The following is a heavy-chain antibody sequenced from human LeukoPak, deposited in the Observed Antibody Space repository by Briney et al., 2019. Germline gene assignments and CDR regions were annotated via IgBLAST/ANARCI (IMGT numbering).Heavy chain of an antibody. V-gene: IGHV1-2*04. J-gene: IGHJ4*02. CDR3: ARDSSSFKFDY. Sequence: ASVKVSCKASGYTFTSYGISWVRQAPGQGLEWMGWINPNSGGTNYAQKFQGWVTMTRDTSISTAYMELSRLRSDDTAVYYCARDSSSFKFDYWGQGTLVTVSS. CDR2: INPNSGGT. D-gene: IGHD6-6*01. CDR1: GYTFTSYG.